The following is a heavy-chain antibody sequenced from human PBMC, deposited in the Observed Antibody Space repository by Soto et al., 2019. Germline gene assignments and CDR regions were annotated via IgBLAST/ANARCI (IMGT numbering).Heavy chain of an antibody. CDR2: INPSDGST. Sequence: ASVKVSFKASGYTFTSRYMHWVRQAPGQGLERMGIINPSDGSTTYAQKFQGRVTMTKDKSTGTFYMELGSLRSEDTAVYYCATAPLVEGRDYWGQGTLVTV. V-gene: IGHV1-46*01. D-gene: IGHD2-15*01. J-gene: IGHJ4*02. CDR3: ATAPLVEGRDY. CDR1: GYTFTSRY.